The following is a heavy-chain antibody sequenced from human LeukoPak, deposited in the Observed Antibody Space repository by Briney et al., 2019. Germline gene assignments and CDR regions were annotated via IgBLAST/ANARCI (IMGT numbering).Heavy chain of an antibody. V-gene: IGHV3-7*02. D-gene: IGHD1-26*01. CDR3: ASGIYYFDY. J-gene: IGHJ4*02. CDR1: EFTFSRYW. CDR2: IKEDGSEK. Sequence: PGGSLRLSCAASEFTFSRYWMTWVRQAPGKGLEWVANIKEDGSEKYYVDSVKGRFTISRGNAKNSLYLQMNSLRAEDTAVYYCASGIYYFDYWGQGTLVTVSS.